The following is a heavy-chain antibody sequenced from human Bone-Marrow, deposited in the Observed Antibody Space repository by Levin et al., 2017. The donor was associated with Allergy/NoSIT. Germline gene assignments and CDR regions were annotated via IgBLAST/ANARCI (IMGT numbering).Heavy chain of an antibody. D-gene: IGHD5-18*01. CDR2: ISSSSSYI. V-gene: IGHV3-21*01. J-gene: IGHJ6*02. CDR3: ARDRGLYTDTAMVPVLYYYYGMDV. CDR1: GFTFSSYS. Sequence: GESLKISCAASGFTFSSYSMNWVRQAPGKGLEWVSSISSSSSYIYYADSVKGRFTISRDNAKNSLYLQMNSLRAEDTAVYYCARDRGLYTDTAMVPVLYYYYGMDVWGQGTTVTVSS.